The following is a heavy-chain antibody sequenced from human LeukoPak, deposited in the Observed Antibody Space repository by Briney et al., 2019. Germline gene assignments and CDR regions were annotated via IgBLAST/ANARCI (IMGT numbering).Heavy chain of an antibody. CDR2: ISSSSAI. CDR1: GFTSSSYS. CDR3: ARDPASGGFDS. Sequence: GGSLRLSCAASGFTSSSYSMNWVRQAPGKGLEWVSYISSSSAIYYADSVKGRFTISRDNAKNSLFLQMNSLRADDTAVYYCARDPASGGFDSWGQGTLVTVSS. D-gene: IGHD2-15*01. V-gene: IGHV3-48*01. J-gene: IGHJ4*02.